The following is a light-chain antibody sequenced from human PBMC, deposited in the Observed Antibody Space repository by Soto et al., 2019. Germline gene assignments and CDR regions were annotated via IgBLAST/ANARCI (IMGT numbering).Light chain of an antibody. CDR1: QGISSY. V-gene: IGKV1-27*01. Sequence: DIQMTQSPSSLSASVGDRVTISCRASQGISSYLAWYQQKPGKVPKLLIYAASTLQSGVPSRFSGSGSGPDFTLTISSLQPEDAATYYCQKYDSAPWTFGQGTKVDIK. J-gene: IGKJ1*01. CDR2: AAS. CDR3: QKYDSAPWT.